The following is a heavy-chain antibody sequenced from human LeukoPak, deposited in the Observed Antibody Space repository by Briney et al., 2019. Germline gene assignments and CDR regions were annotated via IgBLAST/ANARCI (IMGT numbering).Heavy chain of an antibody. CDR3: ARDGPAAGIL. Sequence: NPSETLSLTCTVSGGSISSYYWSWIRQPPGKGLEWIGYIYYSGSTNYNPSLKSRVTISVDTSKNQFSLKLSSVTAADTAVYYCARDGPAAGILWGQGTLVTVSS. CDR2: IYYSGST. J-gene: IGHJ4*02. V-gene: IGHV4-59*01. CDR1: GGSISSYY. D-gene: IGHD6-13*01.